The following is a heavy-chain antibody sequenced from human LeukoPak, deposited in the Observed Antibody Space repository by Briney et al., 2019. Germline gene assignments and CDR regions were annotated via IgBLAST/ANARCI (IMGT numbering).Heavy chain of an antibody. CDR3: ARGIAAADYYYGMDV. CDR1: GGSFSGYY. Sequence: SETLSLTCAVYGGSFSGYYWSWIRQPQGKGLEWIGEINHSGSTNYNPSLKSRVTISVDTSKNQFSLKLSSVTAADTAVYYCARGIAAADYYYGMDVWGQGTTVTVSS. J-gene: IGHJ6*02. D-gene: IGHD6-13*01. V-gene: IGHV4-34*01. CDR2: INHSGST.